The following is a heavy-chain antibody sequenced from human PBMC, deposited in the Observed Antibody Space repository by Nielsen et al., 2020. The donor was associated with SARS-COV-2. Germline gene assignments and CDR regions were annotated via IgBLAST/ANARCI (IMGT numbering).Heavy chain of an antibody. CDR2: IWYDGSNK. V-gene: IGHV3-33*01. J-gene: IGHJ4*02. D-gene: IGHD1-7*01. CDR3: AREELELRLGPDY. Sequence: GESLQISCAASGFTFSSYGMHWVRPAPGKGLEWVAVIWYDGSNKYYADSVKGRFTISRDNSKNTLYLQMNSLRAEDTAVYYCAREELELRLGPDYWGQGTLVTVSS. CDR1: GFTFSSYG.